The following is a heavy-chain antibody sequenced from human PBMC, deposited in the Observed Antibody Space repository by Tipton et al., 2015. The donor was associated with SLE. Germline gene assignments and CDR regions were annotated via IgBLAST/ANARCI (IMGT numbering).Heavy chain of an antibody. CDR2: IYYSGST. V-gene: IGHV4-59*01. D-gene: IGHD1-26*01. J-gene: IGHJ3*02. CDR1: GGSISSYC. Sequence: GSLRLSCTVSGGSISSYCWSWIRQPPGKGLEWIGYIYYSGSTNYNPSLKSRVTISVDTSKNQFSLKLSSVTAADTAVYYCAREVVGADDAFDIWGQGTMVTVSS. CDR3: AREVVGADDAFDI.